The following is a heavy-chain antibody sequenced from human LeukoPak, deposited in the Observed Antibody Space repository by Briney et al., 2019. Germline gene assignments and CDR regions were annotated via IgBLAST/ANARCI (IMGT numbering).Heavy chain of an antibody. Sequence: GGSLRLSCAASGNYWMHWVRQAPGKGLVWVSHINSDGSWTSYADSVKGRFTISKDNAKNTVYLQMNSLRDEDTAVYYCTRDRLTGSYSGIDYWGRGALVTVSS. V-gene: IGHV3-74*01. J-gene: IGHJ4*02. CDR3: TRDRLTGSYSGIDY. CDR1: GNYW. D-gene: IGHD1-26*01. CDR2: INSDGSWT.